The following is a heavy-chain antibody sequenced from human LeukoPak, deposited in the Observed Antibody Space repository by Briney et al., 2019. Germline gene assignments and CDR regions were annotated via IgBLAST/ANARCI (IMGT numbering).Heavy chain of an antibody. Sequence: GASVKVSCKASGYTFSSYGINWVRQAPGQGLEWMGWISAYIGNTNYAQHLQGRVTMTTDTSTSTAYTELRSLRSDDTAVYYCASGSSQPSNSCRDYYYCYGMDVWGQGTTVTVSS. CDR1: GYTFSSYG. CDR2: ISAYIGNT. V-gene: IGHV1-18*01. CDR3: ASGSSQPSNSCRDYYYCYGMDV. J-gene: IGHJ6*02. D-gene: IGHD2-2*01.